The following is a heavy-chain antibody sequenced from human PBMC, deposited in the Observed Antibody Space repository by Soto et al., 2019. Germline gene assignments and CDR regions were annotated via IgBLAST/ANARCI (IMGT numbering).Heavy chain of an antibody. Sequence: GESLKISCKGSGYNFTKYWIGWVRQMPGKGPEWMGIIYPGDSDTRYSPSFQGQVIISADKSISTAYLQWSSLKASDTAMYYCARVGSSIATRPFDYWGQGTLVTVSS. D-gene: IGHD6-6*01. J-gene: IGHJ4*02. CDR3: ARVGSSIATRPFDY. CDR1: GYNFTKYW. CDR2: IYPGDSDT. V-gene: IGHV5-51*01.